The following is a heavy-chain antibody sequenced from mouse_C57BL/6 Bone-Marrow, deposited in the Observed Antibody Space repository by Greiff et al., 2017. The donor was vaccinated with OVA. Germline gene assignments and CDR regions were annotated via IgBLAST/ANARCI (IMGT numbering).Heavy chain of an antibody. CDR1: GYTFTSYW. CDR3: ARWGTTVVAPYWYFDV. Sequence: VQLQQPGAELVKPGASVKLSCEASGYTFTSYWMQWVKQRPGQGLEWIGEIDPSDSYTNYNQKFKGKATLTVDTSSSTAYMQLSSLTSEDSAVYYCARWGTTVVAPYWYFDVWGTGTTVTVSS. D-gene: IGHD1-1*01. V-gene: IGHV1-50*01. CDR2: IDPSDSYT. J-gene: IGHJ1*03.